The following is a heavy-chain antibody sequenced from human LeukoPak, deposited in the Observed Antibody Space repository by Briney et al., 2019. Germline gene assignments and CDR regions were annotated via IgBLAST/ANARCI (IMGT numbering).Heavy chain of an antibody. V-gene: IGHV3-7*01. J-gene: IGHJ4*02. CDR2: IRPDGSEH. Sequence: GGSLRLSCAASGFPLSSFCMNWVRQTPGRGLEWLANIRPDGSEHYYVDSVRGRFTISRDNAKNSVYLDMNNLGVDDTGVYYCSGRDSSRRPWAYWVQGTLVSVSS. CDR1: GFPLSSFC. CDR3: SGRDSSRRPWAY. D-gene: IGHD2-2*01.